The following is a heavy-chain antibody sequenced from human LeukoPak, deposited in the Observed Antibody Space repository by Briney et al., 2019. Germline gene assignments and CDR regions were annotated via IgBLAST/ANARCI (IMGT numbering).Heavy chain of an antibody. D-gene: IGHD2-2*01. Sequence: SETLSLNCAVSGGSISSGGYSWSWIRQPPGKGLEWIGYIYHSGSTYYNPSLKSRVTISVDRSKNQFSLKLSSVTAADTAVYYCARGRVPAAIHGMDVWGKGTTVTVSS. J-gene: IGHJ6*04. CDR2: IYHSGST. CDR3: ARGRVPAAIHGMDV. CDR1: GGSISSGGYS. V-gene: IGHV4-30-2*01.